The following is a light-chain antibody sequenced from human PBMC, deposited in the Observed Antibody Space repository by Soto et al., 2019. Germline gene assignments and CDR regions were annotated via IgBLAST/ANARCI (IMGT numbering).Light chain of an antibody. CDR3: QQRSN. CDR1: QSVSSY. J-gene: IGKJ5*01. Sequence: EIVLTQSPATLSLSPGERATLPCSASQSVSSYLAWYQQKPGQAPRLLIYDASNRATGIPARFSGSGSGTDFTLTISSLEPEDFAVYYCQQRSNFGQGTRLEIK. CDR2: DAS. V-gene: IGKV3-11*01.